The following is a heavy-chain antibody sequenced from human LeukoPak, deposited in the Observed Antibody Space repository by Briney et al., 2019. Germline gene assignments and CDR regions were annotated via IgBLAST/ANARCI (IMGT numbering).Heavy chain of an antibody. Sequence: PGGSLRLSCVASGFSFSSQWMYWVRQAPGKGLEWVANISPDGSERYFGDAVKGRFTISRDNAKNSLFLQMDSLTVDDTAIYYCTRAISDWGQGTLVTVSS. CDR1: GFSFSSQW. CDR2: ISPDGSER. J-gene: IGHJ4*02. CDR3: TRAISD. V-gene: IGHV3-7*04.